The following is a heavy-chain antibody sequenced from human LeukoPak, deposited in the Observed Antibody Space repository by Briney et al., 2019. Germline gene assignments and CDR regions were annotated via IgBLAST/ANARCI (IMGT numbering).Heavy chain of an antibody. CDR3: SYDYGDYAPLGMDV. CDR1: GFTFSSYS. J-gene: IGHJ6*04. V-gene: IGHV3-48*04. Sequence: GGSLRLSCAASGFTFSSYSMNWVRQAPGKGLEWVSYISSSSSTIYYADSAKGRFTISRDNAKNTLYLQMNSLRAEDTAVYYCSYDYGDYAPLGMDVWGKGTTVTVSS. CDR2: ISSSSSTI. D-gene: IGHD4-17*01.